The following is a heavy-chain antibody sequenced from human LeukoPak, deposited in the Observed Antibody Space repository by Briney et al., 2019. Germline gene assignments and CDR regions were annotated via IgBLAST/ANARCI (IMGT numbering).Heavy chain of an antibody. CDR1: GFTFSSYA. V-gene: IGHV3-23*01. D-gene: IGHD6-13*01. Sequence: PGGSLRLSCAASGFTFSSYAMSWVRQAPGKGLEWVSAISGSGGSTYYADSVKGRFTISRDNSKSTLYLQMNSLRAEDTAVHYCAKDSDSSSWYLGYFDYWGQGTLVTVSS. CDR3: AKDSDSSSWYLGYFDY. J-gene: IGHJ4*02. CDR2: ISGSGGST.